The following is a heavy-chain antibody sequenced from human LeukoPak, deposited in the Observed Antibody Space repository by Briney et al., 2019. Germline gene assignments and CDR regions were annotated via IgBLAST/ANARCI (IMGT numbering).Heavy chain of an antibody. V-gene: IGHV4-34*01. Sequence: SETLSLTCAVYGGSFSGYYWSWIRQPPGKGLEWIGEINHSGSTNYNPSLKSRVTISVDTSKNQFSLKLSSVTAADTAVYYCARHYYGSGIDYWGQGTLVTVSS. CDR2: INHSGST. J-gene: IGHJ4*02. D-gene: IGHD3-10*01. CDR3: ARHYYGSGIDY. CDR1: GGSFSGYY.